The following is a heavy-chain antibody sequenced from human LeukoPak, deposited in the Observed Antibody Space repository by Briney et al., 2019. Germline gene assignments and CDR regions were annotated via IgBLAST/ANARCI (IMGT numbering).Heavy chain of an antibody. V-gene: IGHV3-48*03. CDR1: GFTFSSYE. CDR3: ARGGRRDGYDPFDY. D-gene: IGHD5-24*01. CDR2: ISSSGSTI. Sequence: GGSLRLSCAASGFTFSSYEMNWVRQAPGKELEWVSYISSSGSTIYYADSVKGRFTISRDNAKNSLYLQMNSLRAEDTAVYYCARGGRRDGYDPFDYWGQGTLVTVSS. J-gene: IGHJ4*02.